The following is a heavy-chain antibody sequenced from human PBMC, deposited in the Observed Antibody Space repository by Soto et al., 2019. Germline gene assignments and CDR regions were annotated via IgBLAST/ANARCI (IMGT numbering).Heavy chain of an antibody. V-gene: IGHV4-31*03. J-gene: IGHJ6*03. CDR3: AREAGATRENYYYYYMDV. CDR1: GGSISSGGYY. D-gene: IGHD6-25*01. CDR2: IYYSVST. Sequence: QVQLQESGPGLVKPSQTLSLTCTVSGGSISSGGYYWSWIRQHPGKGLEWIGYIYYSVSTYYNPSLKSRVTISVDTSKSQVALKLSSVTAADTAVYYCAREAGATRENYYYYYMDVWGKGTTVTVSS.